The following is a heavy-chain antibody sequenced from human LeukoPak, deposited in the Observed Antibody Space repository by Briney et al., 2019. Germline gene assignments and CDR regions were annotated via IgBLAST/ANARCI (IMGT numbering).Heavy chain of an antibody. V-gene: IGHV1-18*01. CDR2: ISAYNGNT. J-gene: IGHJ4*01. CDR3: ARSALDYDYVWGTYRDVFDY. Sequence: ASVKVSCKASGYTFKSYSISWVRQAPGQGLEWMGWISAYNGNTNYAQKLQGRVTMTTDTSTSTAYMELRSLRSDDTAVYYCARSALDYDYVWGTYRDVFDYWGHGTLVTVSS. CDR1: GYTFKSYS. D-gene: IGHD3-16*02.